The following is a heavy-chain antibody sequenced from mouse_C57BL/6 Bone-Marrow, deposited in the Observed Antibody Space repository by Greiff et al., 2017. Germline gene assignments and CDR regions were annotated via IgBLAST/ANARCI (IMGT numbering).Heavy chain of an antibody. D-gene: IGHD1-1*01. V-gene: IGHV1-15*01. CDR3: TRDYGSSYYFDY. J-gene: IGHJ2*01. CDR1: GYTFTDYE. Sequence: VQLVESGAELVRPGASVTLSCKASGYTFTDYEMHWVKQTPVHGLEWIGAIDPETGGTAYNQKFKGKAILTADKSSSTAYMELRSLTSEDSAVYYCTRDYGSSYYFDYWGQGTTLTVSS. CDR2: IDPETGGT.